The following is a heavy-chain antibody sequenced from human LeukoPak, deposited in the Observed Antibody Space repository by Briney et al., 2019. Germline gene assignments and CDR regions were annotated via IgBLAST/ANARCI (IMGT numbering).Heavy chain of an antibody. D-gene: IGHD2-15*01. V-gene: IGHV4-59*01. J-gene: IGHJ4*02. CDR2: IYYSGST. CDR1: GGSISSFY. CDR3: ARDVGGGPFFDF. Sequence: SETLSLTCTVSGGSISSFYWGWIRQPPGKGLEWIGYIYYSGSTDYNPSLKSRVTISVDRSKNQFSLKLSSVTAADTAVYYCARDVGGGPFFDFWGQRTLVTVSS.